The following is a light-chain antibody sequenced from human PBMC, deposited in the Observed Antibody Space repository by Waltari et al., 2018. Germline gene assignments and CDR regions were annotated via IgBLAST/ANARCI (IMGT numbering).Light chain of an antibody. CDR1: QSISNW. V-gene: IGKV1-5*03. J-gene: IGKJ4*01. CDR3: QQYNSYSLLT. Sequence: DIQMTQSPSTLSASVGDRFTITCRASQSISNWLAWYQQKPGKAPKRLIYKASTLESGFPSRLSGSGSVTEFTHTISSLQPDDFATYYCQQYNSYSLLTFGGGTKVEIK. CDR2: KAS.